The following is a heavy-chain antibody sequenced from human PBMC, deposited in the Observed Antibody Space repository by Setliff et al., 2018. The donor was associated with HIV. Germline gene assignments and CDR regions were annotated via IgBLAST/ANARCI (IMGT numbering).Heavy chain of an antibody. V-gene: IGHV4-34*10. D-gene: IGHD3-22*01. J-gene: IGHJ4*02. CDR3: ARVIQSSSSPFEC. Sequence: SETLSLTCAVYGGSFSDSYYNWIRQPPGKGLEWIGEISHSGTTNYNSSLESRLTMSVDTSNNQFSLTLTSMTAADTAIYYCARVIQSSSSPFECWGQGALVTVSS. CDR1: GGSFSDSY. CDR2: ISHSGTT.